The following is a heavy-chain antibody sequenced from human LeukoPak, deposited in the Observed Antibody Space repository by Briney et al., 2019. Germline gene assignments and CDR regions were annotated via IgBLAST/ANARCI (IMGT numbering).Heavy chain of an antibody. Sequence: KPSETLSLTCTVSGGSVNSDNYYWSWIRQPPGKGLEWIGYIYYSGSTNYNPSLKSRVTISVDTSKNQFSLKLTSVTAADTAVYYCARVLLRYSFDYWGQGTLVTVSS. J-gene: IGHJ4*02. CDR1: GGSVNSDNYY. CDR2: IYYSGST. CDR3: ARVLLRYSFDY. V-gene: IGHV4-61*01.